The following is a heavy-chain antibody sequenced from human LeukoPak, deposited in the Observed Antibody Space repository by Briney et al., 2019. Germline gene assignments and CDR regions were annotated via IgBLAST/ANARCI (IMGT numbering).Heavy chain of an antibody. CDR1: GFTFSSYA. D-gene: IGHD2-2*01. Sequence: GGSLRLSCAASGFTFSSYAMHWVRQAPGEGLEWVAVISYDGSIKHYTDSVKGRFTIARDNSKNTLYLQMSSLRPEDTAVYYCASIFWGYCSSTSCYVDYWGQGTLVSVSS. CDR2: ISYDGSIK. V-gene: IGHV3-30-3*01. CDR3: ASIFWGYCSSTSCYVDY. J-gene: IGHJ4*02.